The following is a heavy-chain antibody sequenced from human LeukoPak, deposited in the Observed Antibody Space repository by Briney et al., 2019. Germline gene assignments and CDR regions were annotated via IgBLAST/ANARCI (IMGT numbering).Heavy chain of an antibody. CDR2: ISYSGNTI. Sequence: GGSLRLSCVASGFRFSDYYMNWIRQAPGKGLEWISYISYSGNTIYYGDSVKGRFTISRDNSKNSVYLQMNNLRAEDTAVYYCARELDITGWVGAFDYWGQGTVVTVSS. CDR1: GFRFSDYY. CDR3: ARELDITGWVGAFDY. D-gene: IGHD6-19*01. V-gene: IGHV3-11*04. J-gene: IGHJ4*02.